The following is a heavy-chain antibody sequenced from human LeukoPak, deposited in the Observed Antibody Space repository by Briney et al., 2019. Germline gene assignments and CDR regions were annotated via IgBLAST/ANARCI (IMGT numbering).Heavy chain of an antibody. J-gene: IGHJ6*02. Sequence: ASVKVSCKASGYTFTSYAMNWVRQSPGQGLEWMGWINTNTGNPTYAQGFTGRFVFSLDTSVSTAYLQISSLKAEDTAVYYCARQIAAAVFYYYYGMDVWGQGTTVTVSS. V-gene: IGHV7-4-1*02. CDR1: GYTFTSYA. D-gene: IGHD6-13*01. CDR2: INTNTGNP. CDR3: ARQIAAAVFYYYYGMDV.